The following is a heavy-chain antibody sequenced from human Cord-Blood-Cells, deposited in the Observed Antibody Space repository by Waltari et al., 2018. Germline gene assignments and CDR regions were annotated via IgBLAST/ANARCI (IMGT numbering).Heavy chain of an antibody. CDR1: GFTFISYW. CDR3: ARDYSQLGDAFDI. D-gene: IGHD6-13*01. J-gene: IGHJ3*02. CDR2: KKQDGSEK. Sequence: EVQLVESGGGLVQPGGSLRLSCAASGFTFISYWMSWVRQAPGKGLEWVANKKQDGSEKYYVDSVKGRFTISRDNAKNSLYLQMNSLRAEDTAVYYCARDYSQLGDAFDIWGQGTMVTVSS. V-gene: IGHV3-7*01.